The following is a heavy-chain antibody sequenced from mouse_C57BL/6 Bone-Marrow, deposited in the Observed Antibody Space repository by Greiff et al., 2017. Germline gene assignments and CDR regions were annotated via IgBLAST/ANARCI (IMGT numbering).Heavy chain of an antibody. CDR2: ISSGGSYT. D-gene: IGHD2-4*01. Sequence: EVMLVESGGDLVKPGGSLKLSCAASGFTFSSYGMSWVRQTPDKRLEWVATISSGGSYTYYPDSVKGRFTISRDNAKNTLYLQMSSLKSEDTAMYYCARHYDYDKNYAMDYWGQGTSVTVSS. CDR3: ARHYDYDKNYAMDY. J-gene: IGHJ4*01. V-gene: IGHV5-6*01. CDR1: GFTFSSYG.